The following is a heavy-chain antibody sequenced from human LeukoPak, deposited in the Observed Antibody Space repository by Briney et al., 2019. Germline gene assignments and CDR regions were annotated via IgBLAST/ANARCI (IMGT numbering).Heavy chain of an antibody. CDR1: GGSIGGGGYY. D-gene: IGHD2-2*02. J-gene: IGHJ5*02. CDR3: ARAQYCSSTSCYSSWFDP. Sequence: SETLSLTCSVSGGSIGGGGYYWSWIRQHPGKGLEWIGYIYFSGSTYYNPSLKSRVSISVDTSKNQFSLKLSSVTAADTAIYYCARAQYCSSTSCYSSWFDPWGQGTLVPVSS. CDR2: IYFSGST. V-gene: IGHV4-31*03.